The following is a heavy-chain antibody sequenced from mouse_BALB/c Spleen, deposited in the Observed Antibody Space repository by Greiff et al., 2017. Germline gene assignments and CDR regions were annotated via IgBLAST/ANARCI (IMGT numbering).Heavy chain of an antibody. D-gene: IGHD2-4*01. Sequence: VQLQQSGAELVKPGASVKLSCTASGFNIKDTYMHWVKQRPEQGLEWIGRIDPANGNTKYDPKFQGKATLTADTSSNTAYLQLSSLTSEDTAVYYCARWGYDYGAWFAYWGQGTLVTVSA. CDR3: ARWGYDYGAWFAY. J-gene: IGHJ3*01. CDR2: IDPANGNT. V-gene: IGHV14-3*02. CDR1: GFNIKDTY.